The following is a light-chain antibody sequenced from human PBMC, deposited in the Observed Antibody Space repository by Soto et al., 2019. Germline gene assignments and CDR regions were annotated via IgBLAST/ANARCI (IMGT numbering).Light chain of an antibody. CDR1: QSVSSN. J-gene: IGKJ2*01. Sequence: EIVMTQSPATLSVSPGERATLSCRASQSVSSNLAWYQQKPGQAPRLLIYGASTRATGIPARFSGSGSGTEFTLTISSLQSEDYSVYYCQHYNNWPNTFGQGTKVDIK. V-gene: IGKV3-15*01. CDR2: GAS. CDR3: QHYNNWPNT.